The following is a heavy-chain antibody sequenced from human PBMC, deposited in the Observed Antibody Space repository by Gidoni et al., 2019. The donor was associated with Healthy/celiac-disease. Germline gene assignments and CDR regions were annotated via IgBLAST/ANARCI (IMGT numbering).Heavy chain of an antibody. J-gene: IGHJ4*02. V-gene: IGHV3-30*04. CDR3: ARDYTFGGNSIDF. D-gene: IGHD4-4*01. Sequence: VHLVESGGGVVQPGRSLRLSCPASGFPFRHNALHWVRQAPGKGLEWLSLISVDGRDDNYADSVKGRFSISRDNSNNTLHLQMNSLRIEDTAVYYCARDYTFGGNSIDFWGQGTLVTVSS. CDR2: ISVDGRDD. CDR1: GFPFRHNA.